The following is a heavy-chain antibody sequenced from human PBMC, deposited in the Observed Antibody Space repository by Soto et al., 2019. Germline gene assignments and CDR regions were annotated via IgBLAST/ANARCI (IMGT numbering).Heavy chain of an antibody. Sequence: QVQLVESGGGVVQPGRSLRLSCAASGFTFSSYGMHWVRQAPGKGLEWVAVIWYDGSNKYYADSVKGRFTISRDNSKNTLYLQMNSLRAEDTAVYYCARVTSGRWLQFGGMDVWGQGTTVTVSS. D-gene: IGHD5-12*01. CDR1: GFTFSSYG. J-gene: IGHJ6*02. V-gene: IGHV3-33*01. CDR2: IWYDGSNK. CDR3: ARVTSGRWLQFGGMDV.